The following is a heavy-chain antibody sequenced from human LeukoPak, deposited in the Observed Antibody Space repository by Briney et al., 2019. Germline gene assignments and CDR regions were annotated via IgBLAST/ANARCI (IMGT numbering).Heavy chain of an antibody. V-gene: IGHV1-46*01. CDR3: ARGYSYGISCDY. J-gene: IGHJ4*02. D-gene: IGHD5-18*01. Sequence: GASVKVSCKASGGTFSSYAISWVRQAPGQGLEWMGIINPSGGSTSYAQKFQGRVTMTRDTSTSTVYMELSSLRSEDTAVYYCARGYSYGISCDYWGQGTLVTVSS. CDR1: GGTFSSYA. CDR2: INPSGGST.